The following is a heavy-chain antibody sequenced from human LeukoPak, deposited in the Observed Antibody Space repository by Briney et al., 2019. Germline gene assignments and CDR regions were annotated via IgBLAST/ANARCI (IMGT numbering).Heavy chain of an antibody. V-gene: IGHV4-59*01. D-gene: IGHD3-10*01. CDR1: GGSISSYY. CDR3: ASSYGSGSYYYYYYGMDV. J-gene: IGHJ6*02. Sequence: SETLSLTCTVSGGSISSYYWSWIRQPPGKGLEWIGYNYYSGSTNYNPSLKSRVTISVDTSKNQFSLKLSSVTAADTAVYYCASSYGSGSYYYYYYGMDVWGQGTTVTVSS. CDR2: NYYSGST.